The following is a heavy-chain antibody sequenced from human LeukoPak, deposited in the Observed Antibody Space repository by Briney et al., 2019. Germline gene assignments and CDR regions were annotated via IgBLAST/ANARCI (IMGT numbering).Heavy chain of an antibody. CDR2: ISWNSGSI. J-gene: IGHJ2*01. Sequence: GRSLRLSCAASGFTFDDYAVHWVRQAPGKGLEWVSGISWNSGSIGYADSVKGRFTISGDNAKNSLYLQMNSLRAEDTALYYCAKDKSSSYWYFDLWGRGTLVTVSS. CDR1: GFTFDDYA. D-gene: IGHD2-2*01. CDR3: AKDKSSSYWYFDL. V-gene: IGHV3-9*01.